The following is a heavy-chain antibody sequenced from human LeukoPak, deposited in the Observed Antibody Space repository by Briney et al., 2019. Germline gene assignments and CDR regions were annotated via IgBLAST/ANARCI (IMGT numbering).Heavy chain of an antibody. J-gene: IGHJ4*02. CDR1: GFTFSSYW. V-gene: IGHV3-74*01. Sequence: PGGSLRLSCAASGFTFSSYWMHWVRQAPGKGLVWVLRINTDGSSTSYADSVKGRFTISRDNAKNTLYLQMNSLRAEDTAVYYCARSRTDYYDSSGYYYFDYWGQGTLVTVSS. CDR2: INTDGSST. D-gene: IGHD3-22*01. CDR3: ARSRTDYYDSSGYYYFDY.